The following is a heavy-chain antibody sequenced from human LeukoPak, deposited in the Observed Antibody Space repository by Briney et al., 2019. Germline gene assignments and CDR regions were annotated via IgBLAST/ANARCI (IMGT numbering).Heavy chain of an antibody. V-gene: IGHV1-46*01. J-gene: IGHJ4*02. D-gene: IGHD2/OR15-2a*01. CDR2: INPSGGST. CDR3: ARVVNSRSDY. Sequence: GASVKASCKASGYTFTSYYMHWVRQAPGQGLEWMGIINPSGGSTSYAQKFQGRVTMTRDTSTGTVYMERGSLRSEDTAVYYCARVVNSRSDYWGQGTLVTVSS. CDR1: GYTFTSYY.